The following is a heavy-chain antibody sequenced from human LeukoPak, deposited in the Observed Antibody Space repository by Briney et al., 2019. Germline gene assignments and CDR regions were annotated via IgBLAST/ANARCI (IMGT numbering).Heavy chain of an antibody. CDR3: ARDSGSYVNYYYYMDV. CDR2: INPNSGGT. D-gene: IGHD1-26*01. J-gene: IGHJ6*03. V-gene: IGHV1-2*02. Sequence: ASVKVSCKTSGYTFTNYGISWVRQAPGQGPEWMGWINPNSGGTNYAQKFQGRVTMTRDTSISTAYMELSRLRSDDTAVYYCARDSGSYVNYYYYMDVWGKGTTVTISS. CDR1: GYTFTNYG.